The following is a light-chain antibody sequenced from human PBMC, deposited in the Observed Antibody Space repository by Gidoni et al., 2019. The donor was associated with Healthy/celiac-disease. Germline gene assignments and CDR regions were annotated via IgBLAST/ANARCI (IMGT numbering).Light chain of an antibody. V-gene: IGKV1-NL1*01. CDR1: QGISNS. J-gene: IGKJ2*01. CDR2: AAS. CDR3: LQYYSTPYT. Sequence: DIQMTQYPSSLSASVGDRVTITCRASQGISNSLAWYQQKPGKAPKLLLYAASRLESGVPSRFSGSGSGTDYTLTISSLQPEDFATYYCLQYYSTPYTFGHGTKLEIK.